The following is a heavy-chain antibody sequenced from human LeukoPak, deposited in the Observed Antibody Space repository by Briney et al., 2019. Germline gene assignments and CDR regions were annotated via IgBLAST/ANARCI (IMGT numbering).Heavy chain of an antibody. Sequence: GGSLRLSCAASGFTFSSYGMHWVRQAPGKGLEWVAVIWYDGSNKYYADSVKGRFTISRDNSKNTLYLQMNSLRAEDTAVYYCASWHYDFWSGYHYYFDYWGQGTLVTVSS. D-gene: IGHD3-3*01. V-gene: IGHV3-33*01. CDR1: GFTFSSYG. CDR3: ASWHYDFWSGYHYYFDY. J-gene: IGHJ4*02. CDR2: IWYDGSNK.